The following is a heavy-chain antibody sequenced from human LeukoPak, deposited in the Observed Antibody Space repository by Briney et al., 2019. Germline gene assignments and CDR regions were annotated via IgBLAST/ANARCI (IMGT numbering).Heavy chain of an antibody. D-gene: IGHD3-16*01. CDR1: GGSISTYS. CDR2: IYYSGST. CDR3: ARVPRGSYYFDY. V-gene: IGHV4-59*01. J-gene: IGHJ4*02. Sequence: SETLSLTWTVAGGSISTYSWNWIRQPPRKGLEWIGYIYYSGSTSYNPSLQSRVTRSVDTSKIQFSLKLSSVTAADTAVYYCARVPRGSYYFDYWGQGTLVTVSS.